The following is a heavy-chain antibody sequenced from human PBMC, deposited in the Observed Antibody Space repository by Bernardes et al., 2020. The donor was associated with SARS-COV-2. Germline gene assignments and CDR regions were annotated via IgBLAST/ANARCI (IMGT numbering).Heavy chain of an antibody. CDR2: ISYDGRNK. V-gene: IGHV3-30*18. D-gene: IGHD1-26*01. CDR1: GFTFSSYG. J-gene: IGHJ6*02. Sequence: GGSLRLSCAASGFTFSSYGMNWVRQAPGKGLEWVAVISYDGRNKYYADSVKGRFTISRDNSKNTLYLQMNSLRAEDTAVFYCAKGEWELLLRIVMDVWGQGTTVTVSS. CDR3: AKGEWELLLRIVMDV.